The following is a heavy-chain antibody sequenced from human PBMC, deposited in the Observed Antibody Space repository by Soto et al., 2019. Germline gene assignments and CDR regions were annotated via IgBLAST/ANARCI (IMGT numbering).Heavy chain of an antibody. Sequence: GGALILSCAASGVTFSSYGMHWVRQAPGKGLEWVAVIWYDGSNKYYADSVKGRFTISRDNSKNTLYLQMNSLRAEDTAVYYCARDRGIAVGWRFDYWGQGTLVTVSS. CDR2: IWYDGSNK. D-gene: IGHD6-19*01. CDR3: ARDRGIAVGWRFDY. V-gene: IGHV3-33*01. J-gene: IGHJ4*02. CDR1: GVTFSSYG.